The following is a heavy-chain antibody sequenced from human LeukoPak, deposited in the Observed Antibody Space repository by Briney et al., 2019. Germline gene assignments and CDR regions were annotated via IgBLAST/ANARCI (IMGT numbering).Heavy chain of an antibody. CDR2: IYDTGTPT. D-gene: IGHD6-19*01. V-gene: IGHV4-59*08. J-gene: IGHJ4*02. CDR1: GGSISGFV. CDR3: ARLTKGEQWLAYYFDY. Sequence: SETLSLTCTVSGGSISGFVWSWIRQPPGEGLDYIGFIYDTGTPTNYNPLLKSRVTLSVDTSKNQFPLNLKSVTAADTAVYYCARLTKGEQWLAYYFDYWGQGALVTVSS.